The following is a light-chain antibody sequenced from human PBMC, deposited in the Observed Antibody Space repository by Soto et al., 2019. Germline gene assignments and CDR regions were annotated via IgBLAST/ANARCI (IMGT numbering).Light chain of an antibody. Sequence: EILLTQSPATLSLSPGERATLSCRAGQSVSRYLAWYQQKPGQAPRLLIYDASNRATGIPVRFSGSGSGTDFTPTISRLEPEDFAVYYCQQRIEWPNTFGGGTKVDIK. CDR3: QQRIEWPNT. V-gene: IGKV3-11*01. CDR1: QSVSRY. J-gene: IGKJ4*01. CDR2: DAS.